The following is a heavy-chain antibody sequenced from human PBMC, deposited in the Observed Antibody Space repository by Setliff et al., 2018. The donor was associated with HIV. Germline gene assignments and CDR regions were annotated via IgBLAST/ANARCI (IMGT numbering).Heavy chain of an antibody. CDR1: GDIINRYA. V-gene: IGHV1-69*05. CDR2: IIPAFGTA. J-gene: IGHJ4*01. D-gene: IGHD6-19*01. Sequence: SVKVSCKASGDIINRYAISWVRQAPGQGLEWMGGIIPAFGTANYAQKFQGRVTITTDESTSTAYMELSGLRSEDTAVYFCARDGLLVAGIRFDYWGQGTLVTVSS. CDR3: ARDGLLVAGIRFDY.